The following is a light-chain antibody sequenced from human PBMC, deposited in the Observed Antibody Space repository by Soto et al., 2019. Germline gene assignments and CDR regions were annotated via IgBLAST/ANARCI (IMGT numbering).Light chain of an antibody. Sequence: QSVLTQPASVSGSPGQSITISCTGTSGDVGTYNYVSWYQQHPGKAPKLMIYEVRNRPSGVSNRFSGSKSGNTASLTISGLQAEDEADYYCSSYTRSSTYVFGGGTKVTGL. V-gene: IGLV2-14*01. CDR1: SGDVGTYNY. J-gene: IGLJ1*01. CDR3: SSYTRSSTYV. CDR2: EVR.